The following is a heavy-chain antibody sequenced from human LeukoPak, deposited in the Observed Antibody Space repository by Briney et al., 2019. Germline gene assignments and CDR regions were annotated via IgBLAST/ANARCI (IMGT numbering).Heavy chain of an antibody. V-gene: IGHV3-74*01. Sequence: GSLRLSCAASGFTFSRYWMHWVRQAPGKGLVWVSRINSDGSSRSYADSVKGRFTISRDNAKNSLYLQMNSLRAEDTALYYCAKDMTHLTLVVVAAPLDYWGQGTLVTVSS. D-gene: IGHD2-15*01. CDR1: GFTFSRYW. J-gene: IGHJ4*02. CDR3: AKDMTHLTLVVVAAPLDY. CDR2: INSDGSSR.